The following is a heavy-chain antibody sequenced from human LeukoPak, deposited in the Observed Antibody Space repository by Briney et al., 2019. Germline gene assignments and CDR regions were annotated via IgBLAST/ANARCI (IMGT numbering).Heavy chain of an antibody. Sequence: GGSLRLSCAASGFTFSSYAMSWVRQAPGKGLEWVSAISGSGGSTYYADSVKGRFTISRDNAKNSLYLQMNSLRAEDTAVYYCARDPQLRYFITDFDYWGQGTLVTVSS. CDR2: ISGSGGST. CDR1: GFTFSSYA. J-gene: IGHJ4*02. V-gene: IGHV3-23*01. CDR3: ARDPQLRYFITDFDY. D-gene: IGHD3-9*01.